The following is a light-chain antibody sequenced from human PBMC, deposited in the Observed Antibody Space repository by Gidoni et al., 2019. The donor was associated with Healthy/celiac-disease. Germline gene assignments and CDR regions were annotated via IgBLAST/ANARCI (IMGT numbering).Light chain of an antibody. V-gene: IGKV3-15*01. CDR1: QSVSSN. J-gene: IGKJ1*01. CDR2: GAS. Sequence: EIVMTQSPATLSVSPVERATLPCRASQSVSSNIAWYQQKPGQAPRLLIYGASTRATGIPARCSGSGSGTEFTLTISSLQSEDFAVYYCQQYNNWTPWTFGQGTKVEIK. CDR3: QQYNNWTPWT.